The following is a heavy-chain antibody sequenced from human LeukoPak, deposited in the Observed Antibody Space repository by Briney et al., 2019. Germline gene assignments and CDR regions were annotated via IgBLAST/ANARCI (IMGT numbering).Heavy chain of an antibody. CDR3: ARPRSSIYYYYGMDV. J-gene: IGHJ6*04. V-gene: IGHV3-30*04. Sequence: GGSLRLSCAASGFTFSSYAMHWVRQAPGKGLEWVAVTSYDGSNKYSADSVKGRFTISRDNSKNTLYLQMNSLRAEDTAVYYCARPRSSIYYYYGMDVWGKGTTVTVSS. CDR2: TSYDGSNK. CDR1: GFTFSSYA.